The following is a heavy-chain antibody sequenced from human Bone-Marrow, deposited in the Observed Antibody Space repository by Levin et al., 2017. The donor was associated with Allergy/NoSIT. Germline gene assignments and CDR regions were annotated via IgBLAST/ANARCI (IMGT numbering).Heavy chain of an antibody. Sequence: GESLKISCQDSGYSFTNFNTYWVAWVRQMPGKGLEWMGIIYPGDSDTRYNPSFQGQVTISADKSISTAYLQWSSLKASDTAMYYCARVRSTIAAPLDYWGQGTLVTVSS. V-gene: IGHV5-51*01. CDR1: GYSFTNFNTYW. J-gene: IGHJ4*02. CDR3: ARVRSTIAAPLDY. D-gene: IGHD6-6*01. CDR2: IYPGDSDT.